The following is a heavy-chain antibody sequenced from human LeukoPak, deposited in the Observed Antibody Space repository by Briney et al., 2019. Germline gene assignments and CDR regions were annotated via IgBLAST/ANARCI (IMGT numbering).Heavy chain of an antibody. D-gene: IGHD5-24*01. CDR2: IYHSGST. Sequence: PSETLSLTCTVSGGSISSGGYYWSWIRQPPGKGLEWIGYIYHSGSTYYNPSLKSRVTISVDRSKNQFSLKLSSVTAADTAVYYCARGMATTSLIFDYWGQGTLVTVSS. CDR1: GGSISSGGYY. V-gene: IGHV4-30-2*01. J-gene: IGHJ4*02. CDR3: ARGMATTSLIFDY.